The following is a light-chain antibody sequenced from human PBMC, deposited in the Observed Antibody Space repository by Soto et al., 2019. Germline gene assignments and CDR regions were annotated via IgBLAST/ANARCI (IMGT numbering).Light chain of an antibody. V-gene: IGLV2-8*01. J-gene: IGLJ1*01. CDR1: SSDVGAYNY. Sequence: QSVLTQPPSASGSPGQSVTISCTGTSSDVGAYNYVSWYQQHPGKAPKLMIYEVSKRPSGVPDRFSGSKSGNTASLTVSGLQAEDEADYYCSSHAGSKNYVFGPGTKLTVL. CDR3: SSHAGSKNYV. CDR2: EVS.